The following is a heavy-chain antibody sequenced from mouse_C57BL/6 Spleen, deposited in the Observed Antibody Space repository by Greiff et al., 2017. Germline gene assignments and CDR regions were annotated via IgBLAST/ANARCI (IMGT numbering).Heavy chain of an antibody. CDR2: IDPENGDT. Sequence: VQLQQSGAELVRPGASVKLSCTASGFNIKDDYMHWVKQRPEQGLEWIGWIDPENGDTEYASKFQGKATITADTSSNTAYLQLSSLTSEDAAVXYCTARYYGSSIAYWGQGTLVTVSA. J-gene: IGHJ3*01. CDR3: TARYYGSSIAY. CDR1: GFNIKDDY. D-gene: IGHD1-1*01. V-gene: IGHV14-4*01.